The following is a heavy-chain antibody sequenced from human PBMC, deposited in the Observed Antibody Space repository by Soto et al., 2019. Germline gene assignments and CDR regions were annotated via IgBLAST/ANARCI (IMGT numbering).Heavy chain of an antibody. Sequence: PSETLSLTCTVSGGSISSGGYYWSWIRQHPGKGLEWIGYIYYSGSTYYNPSLKSRVTISVDTSKNQFSLKLSSVTAADTAVYYCARGVVVVPAAWDYWGQGTLVTVSS. CDR1: GGSISSGGYY. J-gene: IGHJ4*02. CDR3: ARGVVVVPAAWDY. CDR2: IYYSGST. V-gene: IGHV4-31*03. D-gene: IGHD2-2*01.